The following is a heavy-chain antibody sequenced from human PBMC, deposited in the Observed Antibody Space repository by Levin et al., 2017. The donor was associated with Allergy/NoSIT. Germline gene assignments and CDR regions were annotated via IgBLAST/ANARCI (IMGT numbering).Heavy chain of an antibody. J-gene: IGHJ4*02. CDR1: GFTFSSYG. Sequence: GESLKISCEASGFTFSSYGMNWVRQAPGKGLEWVSVIGHDGLTTYYADSVKGRFTISRDNSKNTLYLQMNSLRAEDTAKYYCATKEGYCGGGKCYFDYWGQGTLVTVSS. CDR2: IGHDGLTT. D-gene: IGHD2-15*01. CDR3: ATKEGYCGGGKCYFDY. V-gene: IGHV3-23*01.